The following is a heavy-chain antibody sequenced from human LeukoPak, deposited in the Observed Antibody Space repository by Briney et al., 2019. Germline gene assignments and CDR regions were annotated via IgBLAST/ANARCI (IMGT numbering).Heavy chain of an antibody. V-gene: IGHV3-7*01. J-gene: IGHJ3*02. CDR3: ARESNWGGDAFDI. CDR2: IKQDGRDI. Sequence: GGSLRLSCAASGFTFNSYAMHWVRQAPGKGLEWVANIKQDGRDIYYVDSVKGRFTISRDNAKNSLYLQMNSLRAEDTAVYYCARESNWGGDAFDIWGLGTMVTVSS. D-gene: IGHD7-27*01. CDR1: GFTFNSYA.